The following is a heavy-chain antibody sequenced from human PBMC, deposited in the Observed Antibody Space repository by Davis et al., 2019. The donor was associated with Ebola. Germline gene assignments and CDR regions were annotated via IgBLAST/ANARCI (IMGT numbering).Heavy chain of an antibody. Sequence: GESLKISCVASGFNVSSNYMIWVRQAPGKGLEWVSAISGSGGSTYYADSVKGRFTISRDNSKNTLYLQMNSLRAEDTAVYYCAKAYGDYYYYYGMDVWGQGTTVTVSS. CDR3: AKAYGDYYYYYGMDV. J-gene: IGHJ6*02. CDR2: ISGSGGST. CDR1: GFNVSSNY. V-gene: IGHV3-23*01. D-gene: IGHD4-17*01.